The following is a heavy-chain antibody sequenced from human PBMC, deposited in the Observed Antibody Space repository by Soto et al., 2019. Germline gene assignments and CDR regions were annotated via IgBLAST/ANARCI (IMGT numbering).Heavy chain of an antibody. CDR2: ISYDGSNK. J-gene: IGHJ4*02. CDR3: AKDRFGEPNDY. V-gene: IGHV3-30*18. D-gene: IGHD3-10*01. CDR1: GFTFSSYG. Sequence: GGSLRLSCAASGFTFSSYGMHWARQAPGKGLEWVAVISYDGSNKYYADSVKGRFTISRDNSKNTLYLQMNSLRAEDTAVYYCAKDRFGEPNDYWGQGTLVTVSS.